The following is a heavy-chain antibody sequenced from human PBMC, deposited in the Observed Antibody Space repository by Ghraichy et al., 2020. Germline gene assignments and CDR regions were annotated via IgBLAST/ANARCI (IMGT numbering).Heavy chain of an antibody. D-gene: IGHD3-16*02. CDR3: ARASRRYGVIGSFDY. Sequence: GGSLRLSCAASGFTVSSNYMSWVRQAPGKGLEWVSVIYSGGSTYYADSVKGRFTISRHNSKNTLYLQMNSLRAEDTAVYYCARASRRYGVIGSFDYWGQGTLVTVSS. CDR2: IYSGGST. V-gene: IGHV3-53*04. CDR1: GFTVSSNY. J-gene: IGHJ4*02.